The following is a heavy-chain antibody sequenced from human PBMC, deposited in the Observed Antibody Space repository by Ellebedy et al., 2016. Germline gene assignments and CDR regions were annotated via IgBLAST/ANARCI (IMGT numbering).Heavy chain of an antibody. CDR1: GFTFSSYW. CDR3: AIFAGITPIVRDGLDI. CDR2: INSDGSTT. J-gene: IGHJ3*02. V-gene: IGHV3-74*01. D-gene: IGHD3-10*01. Sequence: GGSLRLSXAASGFTFSSYWMHWVRQAPGKGLVWVSRINSDGSTTSYADSVKGRFTISRDNAKNTLYLQMNSLRAEDTAVYYCAIFAGITPIVRDGLDIWGQGTMVTVSS.